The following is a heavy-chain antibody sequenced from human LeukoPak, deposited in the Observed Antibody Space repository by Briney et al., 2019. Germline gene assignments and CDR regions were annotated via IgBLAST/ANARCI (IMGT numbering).Heavy chain of an antibody. D-gene: IGHD3-22*01. J-gene: IGHJ4*02. CDR3: ARGDYYDSNFDY. V-gene: IGHV4-39*07. CDR2: IYYSGST. Sequence: NPSETLSLTCTVSGGSISSSSYYWGWIRQPPGKGLEWIGSIYYSGSTYYNPSLKSRVTIPVDTSKNQFSLKLSSVTAADTAVYYCARGDYYDSNFDYWGQGTLSPSPQ. CDR1: GGSISSSSYY.